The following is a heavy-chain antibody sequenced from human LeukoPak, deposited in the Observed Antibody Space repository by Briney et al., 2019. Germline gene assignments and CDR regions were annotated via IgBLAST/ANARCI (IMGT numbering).Heavy chain of an antibody. D-gene: IGHD6-13*01. CDR1: GYTFTSYT. V-gene: IGHV7-4-1*02. Sequence: GASVKVSCKASGYTFTSYTMNWVRQAPGQGLEWMGWINTNTGNPTYAQGFTGRFVFSSDTSVSTAYLQISSLKSEDTAVCYCARSAVGRADYWGQGTLVTVSS. CDR3: ARSAVGRADY. J-gene: IGHJ4*02. CDR2: INTNTGNP.